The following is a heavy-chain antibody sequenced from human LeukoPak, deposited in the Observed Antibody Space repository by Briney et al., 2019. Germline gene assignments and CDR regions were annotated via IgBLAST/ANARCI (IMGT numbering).Heavy chain of an antibody. D-gene: IGHD2-2*01. Sequence: GGSLRLSCAASGFTFSTYAMSWVRQAPGKGLEWVAVISYDGSNKYYADSVKGRFTFSRDNSKNTLYLQMSSLRAEDTAVYYCAKERGIYCSSIDCSPGMDVWGQGTTVTVSS. CDR2: ISYDGSNK. CDR3: AKERGIYCSSIDCSPGMDV. J-gene: IGHJ6*02. V-gene: IGHV3-30*18. CDR1: GFTFSTYA.